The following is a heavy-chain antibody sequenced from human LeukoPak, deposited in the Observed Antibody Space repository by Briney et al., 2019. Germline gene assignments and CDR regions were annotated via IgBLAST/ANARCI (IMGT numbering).Heavy chain of an antibody. Sequence: GASVKVSCKASGGTFSSYAVSTVREAPGPGLELMGRIVHILGIANYAQKFPGRVTISADKSKSTAYMELSSLRSEDTAVYYCNMVRDMDVWGQGTTVTVSS. CDR3: NMVRDMDV. CDR2: IVHILGIA. J-gene: IGHJ6*02. D-gene: IGHD3-10*01. CDR1: GGTFSSYA. V-gene: IGHV1-69*04.